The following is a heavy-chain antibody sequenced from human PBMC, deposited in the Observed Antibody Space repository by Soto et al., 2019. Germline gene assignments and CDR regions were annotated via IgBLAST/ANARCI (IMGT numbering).Heavy chain of an antibody. CDR2: ISSTSSVT. V-gene: IGHV3-11*05. CDR3: ARNGERNYFDP. D-gene: IGHD1-1*01. CDR1: GFTFSKHY. J-gene: IGHJ5*02. Sequence: QVQLAESGGGLVKPGGSLRLSCVASGFTFSKHYMSWIRQAPGKGLEWLSYISSTSSVTNYADSVKGRFIISRDNVKNSLYLEMSSLSADDTAVYYCARNGERNYFDPWGQGTLVTVSP.